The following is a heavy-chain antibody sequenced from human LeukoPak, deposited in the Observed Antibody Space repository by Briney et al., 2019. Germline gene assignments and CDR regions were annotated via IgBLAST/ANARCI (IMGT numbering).Heavy chain of an antibody. V-gene: IGHV4-39*07. D-gene: IGHD3-22*01. Sequence: PSETLSLTCTVSGGSISSSSYYWGWIRQPPGKGLEWIGSIYYSGSTYYNPSLKSRVTISVDTSKNQFSLKLSSVTAADTAVYYCARDPGPYYYDSSGYYLDWGQGTLVTVSS. CDR1: GGSISSSSYY. J-gene: IGHJ4*02. CDR2: IYYSGST. CDR3: ARDPGPYYYDSSGYYLD.